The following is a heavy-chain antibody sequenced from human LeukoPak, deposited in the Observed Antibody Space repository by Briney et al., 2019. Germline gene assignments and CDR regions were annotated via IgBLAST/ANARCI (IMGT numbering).Heavy chain of an antibody. CDR1: GFSFSSYA. CDR2: ITDSGGST. V-gene: IGHV3-23*01. Sequence: GVSLRLSCAASGFSFSSYAMSWVRQAPGKGLEWVSAITDSGGSTYHADSVKGRFTISRDNSKNTLFLQMNSLRVEDTAIYYCAKGSSLSRPYYFDFWGQGTLVTVSS. D-gene: IGHD6-6*01. J-gene: IGHJ4*02. CDR3: AKGSSLSRPYYFDF.